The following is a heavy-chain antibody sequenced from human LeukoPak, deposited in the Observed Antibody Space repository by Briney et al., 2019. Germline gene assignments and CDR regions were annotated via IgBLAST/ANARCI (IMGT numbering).Heavy chain of an antibody. Sequence: PSETLSLTCTLSSRSMSIYYWRWIRHPPEGGMEWNGYIYYSGSTNYNPSMKSGVTISVAASKNRFFRKVSSVTAADTAVYYCARGPEPYYFDYWDQGTLVTVSS. CDR2: IYYSGST. D-gene: IGHD1-14*01. CDR1: SRSMSIYY. CDR3: ARGPEPYYFDY. J-gene: IGHJ4*02. V-gene: IGHV4-59*01.